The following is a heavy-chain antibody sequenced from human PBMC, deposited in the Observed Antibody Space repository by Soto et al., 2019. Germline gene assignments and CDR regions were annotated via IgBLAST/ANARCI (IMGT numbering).Heavy chain of an antibody. V-gene: IGHV4-59*01. J-gene: IGHJ4*02. CDR3: ARAYNNYANDY. CDR2: IYFTGST. CDR1: GGSISHYY. Sequence: SETLSLTCTVSGGSISHYYWSWIRQPPGKGLQWIGYIYFTGSTDYNPSLKSRVTISVDTSKNQFSLKLSSVTAADTAVYYCARAYNNYANDYWGQGTLVTVSS. D-gene: IGHD4-4*01.